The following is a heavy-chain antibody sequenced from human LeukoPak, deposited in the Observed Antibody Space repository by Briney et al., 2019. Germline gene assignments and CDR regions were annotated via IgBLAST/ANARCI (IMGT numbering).Heavy chain of an antibody. CDR3: ASLHDSYGPRKNDY. D-gene: IGHD5-18*01. V-gene: IGHV1-69*04. CDR2: IIPILGIA. Sequence: ASVKVSCKASGGTFSSYAISWVRQAPGQGLEWMGRIIPILGIANYAQKFQGRVTITADKSTSTAYMELSSLRSEDTAVYYCASLHDSYGPRKNDYWGQGTLVTVSS. CDR1: GGTFSSYA. J-gene: IGHJ4*02.